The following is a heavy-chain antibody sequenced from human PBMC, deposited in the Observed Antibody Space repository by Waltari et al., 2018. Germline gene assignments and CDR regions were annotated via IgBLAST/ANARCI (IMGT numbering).Heavy chain of an antibody. CDR1: GFTLRGAA. J-gene: IGHJ4*02. D-gene: IGHD2-2*02. Sequence: EVQLVESGGGLVQPGGSLKLPCAASGFTLRGAAMHWIRQASGKGLEWVGRIRSTANNYATVYAASMKGRYTISRDDSKNTAYLQMNSLKTEDTAVYYCAKYTKSWLNWGQGTLVTVSS. V-gene: IGHV3-73*01. CDR2: IRSTANNYAT. CDR3: AKYTKSWLN.